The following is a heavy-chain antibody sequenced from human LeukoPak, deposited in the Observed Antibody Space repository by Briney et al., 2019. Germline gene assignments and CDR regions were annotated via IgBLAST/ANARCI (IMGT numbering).Heavy chain of an antibody. V-gene: IGHV4-59*08. CDR2: INDSGST. J-gene: IGHJ4*02. Sequence: SETLSLTCTVSGGSIRGYYWSWIRQPPGKALEWIGYINDSGSTDYNPSLKSRVTMSVATSKNQFSVKVSSVTAADTAVYYCARHIVGATMRIDYWGQGTLVTVSS. CDR3: ARHIVGATMRIDY. D-gene: IGHD1-26*01. CDR1: GGSIRGYY.